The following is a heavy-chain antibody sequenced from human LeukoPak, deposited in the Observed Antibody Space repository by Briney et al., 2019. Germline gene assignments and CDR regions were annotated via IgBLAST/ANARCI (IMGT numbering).Heavy chain of an antibody. CDR2: ISSSSSYI. J-gene: IGHJ4*02. V-gene: IGHV3-21*01. CDR3: ASNSQVSHDSSGYSDY. CDR1: GFTFSSYS. Sequence: GGSLRLSCAASGFTFSSYSMNWVRQAPGKGLEWVSSISSSSSYIYYADSVKGRFTISRDNAKNSLYLQMNSLRAEDTAVYYCASNSQVSHDSSGYSDYWGQGTLVTVSS. D-gene: IGHD3-22*01.